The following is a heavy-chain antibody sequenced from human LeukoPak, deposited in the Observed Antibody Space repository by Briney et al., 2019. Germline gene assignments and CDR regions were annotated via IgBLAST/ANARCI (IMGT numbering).Heavy chain of an antibody. Sequence: PGGSLRLSCAASGFTFSTYAMNWVRQAPGKGLEWVSAISGSGGSTYYADSVKGRFTISRDNSKNTLYLQMNSLRAEDTAVYYCASRGVVPAATPFDYWGQGTLVTVSS. CDR3: ASRGVVPAATPFDY. D-gene: IGHD2-2*01. J-gene: IGHJ4*02. CDR2: ISGSGGST. CDR1: GFTFSTYA. V-gene: IGHV3-23*01.